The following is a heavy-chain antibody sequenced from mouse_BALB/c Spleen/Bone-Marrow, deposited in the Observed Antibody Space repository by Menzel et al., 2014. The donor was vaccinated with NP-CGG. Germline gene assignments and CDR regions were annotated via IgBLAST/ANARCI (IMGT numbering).Heavy chain of an antibody. CDR1: GYTFTSYD. Sequence: QVTLKVCGAELVKPGASVKLSCKASGYTFTSYDINWVRQRPEQGLEWIGWIFPGDGSTKYNEKFKGKATLTTDKSSSTAYMQLSRLTSEDSAVYFCARRVYYDYDGGAWFAYWGQGTLVTVSA. V-gene: IGHV1-85*01. J-gene: IGHJ3*01. CDR3: ARRVYYDYDGGAWFAY. CDR2: IFPGDGST. D-gene: IGHD2-4*01.